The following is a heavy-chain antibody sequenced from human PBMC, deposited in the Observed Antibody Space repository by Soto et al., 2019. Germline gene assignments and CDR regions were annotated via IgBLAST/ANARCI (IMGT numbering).Heavy chain of an antibody. J-gene: IGHJ5*02. Sequence: EVQLVESGGGLVQPGGSLRLSCAASGFTFNTYDMNWVRQAPGKGLEWVSSITTSSAYIYYADSLKGRITISRANAKNSLFLQMNSLRAEDTAVYYCVRSGTARLLRHSWFDTWGQGTLVTVSS. CDR2: ITTSSAYI. CDR1: GFTFNTYD. V-gene: IGHV3-21*01. D-gene: IGHD2-21*01. CDR3: VRSGTARLLRHSWFDT.